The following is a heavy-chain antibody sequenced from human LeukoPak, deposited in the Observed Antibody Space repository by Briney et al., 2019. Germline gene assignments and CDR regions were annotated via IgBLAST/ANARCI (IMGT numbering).Heavy chain of an antibody. J-gene: IGHJ3*02. D-gene: IGHD3-22*01. CDR1: GTTFSRYW. V-gene: IGHV3-74*01. CDR2: IKSDGTNT. Sequence: PGGSLRLSCAASGTTFSRYWMHWVRQVPGKGLVWLSYIKSDGTNTGYADSVKGRFTVSRDNAKNTLYLEMNSLRGDDTAVYYCARSPRVYDSSGHLHDAFDMWGQGTMVTVSS. CDR3: ARSPRVYDSSGHLHDAFDM.